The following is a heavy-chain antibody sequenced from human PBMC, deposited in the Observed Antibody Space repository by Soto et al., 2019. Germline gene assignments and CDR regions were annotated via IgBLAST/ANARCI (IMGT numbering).Heavy chain of an antibody. D-gene: IGHD4-4*01. V-gene: IGHV3-23*01. Sequence: EVQLLVSAGGSVQPGGSLRLSCAASGFSFSNYAMSWVRQAPGTGLEWVSAIDSGGGSTYYAASVKGRFSISRDNSMNTLYLQMNSLRAEDTAIYYCTKEHSNYPDNWFDPWGQGTLVTVSS. J-gene: IGHJ5*02. CDR1: GFSFSNYA. CDR3: TKEHSNYPDNWFDP. CDR2: IDSGGGST.